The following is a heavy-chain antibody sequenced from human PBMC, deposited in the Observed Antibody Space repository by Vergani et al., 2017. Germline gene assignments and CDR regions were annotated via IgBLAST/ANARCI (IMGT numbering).Heavy chain of an antibody. CDR2: IYHSGST. J-gene: IGHJ4*02. CDR3: ARAPPLLYDSGYFDY. D-gene: IGHD3-22*01. V-gene: IGHV4-38-2*01. Sequence: QVQLQESGPGLVKPSETLSLTCAVSGYSISSGYYWGWIRQPPGKGLEWIGSIYHSGSTYYNPSLKSRVTIPVDTSKNQFSLKLSSVTAADTAVYYCARAPPLLYDSGYFDYWGQGTLVTVSS. CDR1: GYSISSGYY.